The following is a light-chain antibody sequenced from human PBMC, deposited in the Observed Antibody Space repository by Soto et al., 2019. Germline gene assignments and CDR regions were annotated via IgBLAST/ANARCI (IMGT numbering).Light chain of an antibody. CDR3: QQYNNWLVT. J-gene: IGKJ1*01. V-gene: IGKV3-15*01. Sequence: IVRTHSPATVSVSPWERATLSCMASQNVNSNLAWYQQKPGQPPRLLIYGAYTRATGVPARFSGSGSGTEFTLTITSLQSEDFAVYYCQQYNNWLVTFGQGTKVDIK. CDR1: QNVNSN. CDR2: GAY.